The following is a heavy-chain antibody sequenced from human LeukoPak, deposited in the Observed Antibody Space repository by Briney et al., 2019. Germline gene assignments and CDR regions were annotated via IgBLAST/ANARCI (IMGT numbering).Heavy chain of an antibody. Sequence: GGSLRLSCAASGLSFSSYSMNWVRQAPGEGLEWVSYISSSSSTIYYADSVKGRFTISRDNAKNSLNLQMNSLRAEDTAVYYCARADSSGYYHPINWGQGTLVTVSS. CDR2: ISSSSSTI. CDR1: GLSFSSYS. CDR3: ARADSSGYYHPIN. D-gene: IGHD3-22*01. J-gene: IGHJ4*02. V-gene: IGHV3-48*01.